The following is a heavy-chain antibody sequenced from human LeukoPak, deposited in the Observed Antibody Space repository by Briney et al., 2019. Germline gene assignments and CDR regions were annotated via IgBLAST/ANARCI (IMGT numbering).Heavy chain of an antibody. Sequence: VSVKVSCKASGYTFTGYYMHWVRQAPGQGLEWMGWINPNGGGTNYAQKFLGRATMTRDMSISTGYMELSSLRSGDTAVYYCVRESTGDLSFDHWGQGTLVTVSS. J-gene: IGHJ4*02. CDR3: VRESTGDLSFDH. V-gene: IGHV1-2*02. CDR2: INPNGGGT. CDR1: GYTFTGYY. D-gene: IGHD3-10*01.